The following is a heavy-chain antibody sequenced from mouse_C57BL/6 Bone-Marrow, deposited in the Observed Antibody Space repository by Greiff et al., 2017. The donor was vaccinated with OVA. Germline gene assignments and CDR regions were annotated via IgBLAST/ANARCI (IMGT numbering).Heavy chain of an antibody. CDR3: TRAGWLLLYWYFDV. J-gene: IGHJ1*03. CDR2: ISSGGDYI. CDR1: GFTFSSYA. D-gene: IGHD2-3*01. Sequence: EVQVVESGEGLVKPGGSLKLSCAASGFTFSSYAMSWVRQTPEKRLEWVAYISSGGDYIYYADTVKGRFTISRDNARNTLYLQMSSLKSEDTAMYYCTRAGWLLLYWYFDVWGTGTTVTVSS. V-gene: IGHV5-9-1*02.